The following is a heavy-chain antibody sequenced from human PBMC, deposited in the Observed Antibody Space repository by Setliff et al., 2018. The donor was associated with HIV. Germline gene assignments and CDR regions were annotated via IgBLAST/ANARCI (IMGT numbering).Heavy chain of an antibody. J-gene: IGHJ3*02. D-gene: IGHD3-22*01. V-gene: IGHV1-18*01. CDR2: ISGYNGNT. Sequence: AASVKVSCKSSGYTCTSYGISWVRQAPGQGLEWMGWISGYNGNTNYAQKLQDRVTMTTDTSTSTAYMELRRLRSDDTAAYYCARDTSLEYYHDSGYPGGDFDIWGQGKMVTVSS. CDR1: GYTCTSYG. CDR3: ARDTSLEYYHDSGYPGGDFDI.